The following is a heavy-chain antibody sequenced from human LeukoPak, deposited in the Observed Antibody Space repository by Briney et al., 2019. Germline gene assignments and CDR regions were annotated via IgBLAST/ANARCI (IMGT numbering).Heavy chain of an antibody. D-gene: IGHD2-2*01. CDR1: GGTFSSYA. CDR2: IIPIFGTA. Sequence: ASVKVSCKASGGTFSSYAISWVRQAPGQGLEWMGGIIPIFGTANYAQKFQGRVTITADESTSTAYMELSSLRSEDTAVYYCARDRYCSSTSCSYDAFDIWGQGTMVTVSS. J-gene: IGHJ3*02. CDR3: ARDRYCSSTSCSYDAFDI. V-gene: IGHV1-69*13.